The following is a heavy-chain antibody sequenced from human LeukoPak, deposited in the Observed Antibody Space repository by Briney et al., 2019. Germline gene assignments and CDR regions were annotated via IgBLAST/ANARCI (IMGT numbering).Heavy chain of an antibody. CDR1: GFTFSSYG. CDR3: ANEWLHISGTYKANN. V-gene: IGHV3-30*02. Sequence: GGSLRLSCAASGFTFSSYGMHWVRQAPGKGLEWVAFILNDGTNKYHADSVEGRFTVSRDNSKNTLYLQMNSLRTEDSAVYYCANEWLHISGTYKANNWGQGTLVTVSS. D-gene: IGHD3-10*01. CDR2: ILNDGTNK. J-gene: IGHJ4*02.